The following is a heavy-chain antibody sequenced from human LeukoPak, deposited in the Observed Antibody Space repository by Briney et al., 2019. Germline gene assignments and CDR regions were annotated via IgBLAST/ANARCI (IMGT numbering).Heavy chain of an antibody. D-gene: IGHD3-3*01. CDR2: ISGSGGTT. V-gene: IGHV3-23*01. CDR1: GFTFSSYA. Sequence: GGSLRLSCAASGFTFSSYAMSWVRQAPGKGLEWVSAISGSGGTTYYADSVKGRFTFSRDNSKNTLYLQMNSLRAEDTAVYYCSRFWSGRDYWGQGTLVTVSS. J-gene: IGHJ4*02. CDR3: SRFWSGRDY.